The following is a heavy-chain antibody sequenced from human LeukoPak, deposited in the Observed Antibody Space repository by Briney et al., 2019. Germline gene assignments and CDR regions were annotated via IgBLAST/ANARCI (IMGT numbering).Heavy chain of an antibody. CDR2: ISAYNGNT. D-gene: IGHD2-15*01. CDR1: GYTFTSYG. Sequence: ASVKVSCKASGYTFTSYGISWVRQAPGQGLEWMGWISAYNGNTNYAQKLQGRVTMTTDTSTSTAYMELRSLRSDDTAVYYCARDRGVVVVAATPIYYYYYGMDVWGQGTTVTVSS. V-gene: IGHV1-18*01. CDR3: ARDRGVVVVAATPIYYYYYGMDV. J-gene: IGHJ6*02.